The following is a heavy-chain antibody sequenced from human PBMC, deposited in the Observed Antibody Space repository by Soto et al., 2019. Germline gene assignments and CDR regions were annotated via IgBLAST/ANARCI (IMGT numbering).Heavy chain of an antibody. CDR3: ARDRNYDSSGYYGS. J-gene: IGHJ4*02. D-gene: IGHD3-22*01. Sequence: ASVKVSCKASGYIFSMYAMHWVLQSPVQRLEWMGWIDAGNGNTKYSKNLQGRVTITRDTSATTAYMELSSLTSEDTAVYYCARDRNYDSSGYYGSWGQGTLVTVSS. CDR1: GYIFSMYA. CDR2: IDAGNGNT. V-gene: IGHV1-3*01.